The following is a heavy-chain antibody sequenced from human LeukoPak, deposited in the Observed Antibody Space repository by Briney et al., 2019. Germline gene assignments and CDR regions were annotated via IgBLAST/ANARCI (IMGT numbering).Heavy chain of an antibody. CDR2: IRSDGNDK. V-gene: IGHV3-30*02. Sequence: GGSLRLSCAASGFTFRTYAMHWVRQAPGKGLEWVSFIRSDGNDKFYADSVKGRFTVSRDNAKNSVYLQMNRLRAEDTAVYYCTRDKGYSQFDYWGQGSLVTVSS. D-gene: IGHD5-18*01. CDR1: GFTFRTYA. CDR3: TRDKGYSQFDY. J-gene: IGHJ4*02.